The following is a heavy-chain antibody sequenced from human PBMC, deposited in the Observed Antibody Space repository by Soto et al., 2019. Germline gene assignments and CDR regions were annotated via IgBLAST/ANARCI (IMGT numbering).Heavy chain of an antibody. J-gene: IGHJ4*02. CDR2: ISSSGSTI. Sequence: PWGSLSLSCAASGFTFSSYEMNWVRQAPGKGLEWVSYISSSGSTIYYADSVKGRFTITRDNAKNSMYLQMTSLRAEDTAVYYCARRGSGYPFDYWSQGTLVTVSS. CDR1: GFTFSSYE. V-gene: IGHV3-48*03. D-gene: IGHD3-22*01. CDR3: ARRGSGYPFDY.